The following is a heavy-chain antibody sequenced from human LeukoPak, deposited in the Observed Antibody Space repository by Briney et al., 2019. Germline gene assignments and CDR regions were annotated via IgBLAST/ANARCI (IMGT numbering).Heavy chain of an antibody. D-gene: IGHD3-16*02. CDR1: GSTFSTYS. V-gene: IGHV3-48*04. J-gene: IGHJ2*01. CDR2: IGGDGDTT. Sequence: PGGSLRLSCAASGSTFSTYSMNWVRQPPGKGLVWVSFIGGDGDTTNSAHSVKGRFTISRDNAKNTLYLQMNSLRAEDTAVYYCVCDNERYRGAFYWFDLWGQGTLVTVSS. CDR3: VCDNERYRGAFYWFDL.